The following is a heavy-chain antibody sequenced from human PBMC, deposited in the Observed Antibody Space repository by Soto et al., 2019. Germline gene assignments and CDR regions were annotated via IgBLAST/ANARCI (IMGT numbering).Heavy chain of an antibody. V-gene: IGHV3-33*01. J-gene: IGHJ6*02. CDR1: GFTFSSYC. CDR2: IWYDGGNK. Sequence: GGSLRISLGAAGFTFSSYCMPRVRPAPGKGVGWGGVIWYDGGNKYYADSVKGRFTISRDNSKNTLYLQMNSLRAEDTAVYYCARELYNWNDVAPWDYYYYYGMDVWGQGTTVTVSS. D-gene: IGHD1-1*01. CDR3: ARELYNWNDVAPWDYYYYYGMDV.